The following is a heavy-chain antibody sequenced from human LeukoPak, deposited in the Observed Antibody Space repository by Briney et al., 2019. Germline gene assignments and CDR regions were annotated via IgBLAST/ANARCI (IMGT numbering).Heavy chain of an antibody. V-gene: IGHV4-34*01. Sequence: SETLSLTCAVYGGSLSYYYWSWIRQSPEKGLEWIGEINRSGSTNYNPSLKSRVSISVDTSKNQFSLKLSSATAADTAIYYCARGGFYCGDDCYVDYWGQGALVTVSS. CDR1: GGSLSYYY. D-gene: IGHD2-21*02. J-gene: IGHJ4*02. CDR2: INRSGST. CDR3: ARGGFYCGDDCYVDY.